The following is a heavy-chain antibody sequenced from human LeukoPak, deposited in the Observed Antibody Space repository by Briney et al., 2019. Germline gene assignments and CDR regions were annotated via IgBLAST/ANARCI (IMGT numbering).Heavy chain of an antibody. CDR3: ARDGRLRRLDY. Sequence: SETLPPTCTVSGGSISSYYWSWIRQPPGKGLEWIGYIYYSGSTNYNLSLKSRVTISVDTSKYQFSLKLSSVTAADTAVYYCARDGRLRRLDYWGKGTLVTVSS. CDR1: GGSISSYY. J-gene: IGHJ4*02. V-gene: IGHV4-59*12. CDR2: IYYSGST. D-gene: IGHD6-25*01.